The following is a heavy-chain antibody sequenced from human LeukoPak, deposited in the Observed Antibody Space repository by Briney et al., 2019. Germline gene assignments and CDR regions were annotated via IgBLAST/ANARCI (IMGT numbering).Heavy chain of an antibody. D-gene: IGHD3-16*01. V-gene: IGHV4-59*01. Sequence: SETLSLTCTVSGGSMSSYYWTWIRQPPGKGLEWIGYIYYTGSVNYNPSLKRRLTMSVDTSKNQFSLKLSSVTASDTAVYYCARAGAGNEYVGLFDYWGQGTLVTVSS. CDR3: ARAGAGNEYVGLFDY. CDR1: GGSMSSYY. J-gene: IGHJ4*02. CDR2: IYYTGSV.